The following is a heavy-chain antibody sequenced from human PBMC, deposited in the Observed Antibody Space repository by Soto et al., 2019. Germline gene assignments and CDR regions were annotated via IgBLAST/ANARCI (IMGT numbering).Heavy chain of an antibody. D-gene: IGHD1-26*01. J-gene: IGHJ4*02. CDR3: ARGVGSSPPRY. V-gene: IGHV4-59*01. Sequence: SETLSLTCTISGGSISAYYWSWIRQPPGQGLEWIGYIYDSGSPYYNPSLKGRVIIPADTSKNQISLKLTSATAADTAVYFCARGVGSSPPRYWGRGTLVTVSS. CDR2: IYDSGSP. CDR1: GGSISAYY.